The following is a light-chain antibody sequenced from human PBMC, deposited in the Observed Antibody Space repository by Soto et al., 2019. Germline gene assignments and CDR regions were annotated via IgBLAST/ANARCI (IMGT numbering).Light chain of an antibody. CDR1: QSVSSH. CDR2: DAS. CDR3: VQRTTWPWT. Sequence: EIVLTQSPGTLYWSAGERATLSCRASQSVSSHLAWYQQKPGQAPRLLIYDASNRATGIPARFSGSGSGTDFTLTISSLEPEDFAVYHCVQRTTWPWTCGQGSKVEIK. V-gene: IGKV3-11*01. J-gene: IGKJ1*01.